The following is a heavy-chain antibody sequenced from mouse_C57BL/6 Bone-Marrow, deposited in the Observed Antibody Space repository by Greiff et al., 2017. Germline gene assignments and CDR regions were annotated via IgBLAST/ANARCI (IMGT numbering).Heavy chain of an antibody. V-gene: IGHV1-61*01. CDR1: GYTFTSYW. J-gene: IGHJ4*01. D-gene: IGHD1-1*01. CDR3: TRGYCYGSRRYYAIDY. CDR2: IYPSDSET. Sequence: VKLMESGAELVRPGSSVKLSCKASGYTFTSYWMDWVKQRPGQGLEWIGNIYPSDSETHYNQKFKDKAKLTVDKSSSTAYLQLSSLSSEDSADYYGTRGYCYGSRRYYAIDYWGQGTSVTVSS.